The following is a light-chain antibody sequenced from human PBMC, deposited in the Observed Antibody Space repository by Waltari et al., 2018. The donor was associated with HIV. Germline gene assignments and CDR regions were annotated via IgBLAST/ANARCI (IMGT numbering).Light chain of an antibody. CDR2: GHL. CDR3: EAWDDSVTGPV. Sequence: QSVLTQPPSASGTPGQRVTRSCSGNSSNFGQTTVIWYQQLPGAAPKLLLYGHLQRPSGVPDRFSGSKSVTSASLVISDLHSDDEGTYYCEAWDDSVTGPVFGGGTKLTVL. V-gene: IGLV1-44*01. CDR1: SSNFGQTT. J-gene: IGLJ3*02.